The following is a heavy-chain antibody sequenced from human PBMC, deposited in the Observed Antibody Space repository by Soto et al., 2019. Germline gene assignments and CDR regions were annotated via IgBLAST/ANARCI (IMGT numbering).Heavy chain of an antibody. V-gene: IGHV4-31*03. D-gene: IGHD3-22*01. CDR1: GGSISSGGYY. CDR2: IYYSGST. J-gene: IGHJ4*02. CDR3: ARVPGNYYYDSSGYYFDY. Sequence: TLSLTCTVSGGSISSGGYYWSWIRQHPGKGLEWIGYIYYSGSTYYNPSLKSRVTISVDTSKNQFSLKLSSVTAADTAVYYCARVPGNYYYDSSGYYFDYWGQGTLVTISS.